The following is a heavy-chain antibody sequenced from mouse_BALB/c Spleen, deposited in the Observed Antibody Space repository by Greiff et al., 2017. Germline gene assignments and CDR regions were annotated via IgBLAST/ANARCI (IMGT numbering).Heavy chain of an antibody. CDR2: ISSGTSTI. D-gene: IGHD2-14*01. V-gene: IGHV5-17*02. CDR1: GFTFSSFG. J-gene: IGHJ4*01. CDR3: ARSDYRYDGNYYAMDY. Sequence: EVKLEESGGGLVQPGGSRKLSCAAAGFTFSSFGMHWVRQAPEKGLEWVAYISSGTSTIYYAHTVKGRFTISRDNPKNTLFLQMTSLRSEDTAMYYCARSDYRYDGNYYAMDYWGQGTSVTVSS.